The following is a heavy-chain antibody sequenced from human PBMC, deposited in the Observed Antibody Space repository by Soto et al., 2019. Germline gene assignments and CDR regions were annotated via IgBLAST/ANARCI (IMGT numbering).Heavy chain of an antibody. CDR3: AKDWGGNYYDSSGYYLFGDS. V-gene: IGHV3-23*01. D-gene: IGHD3-22*01. CDR1: GFTFSSYA. Sequence: EVQLLESGGGLVQPGGSLRLSCAASGFTFSSYAMSWVRQAPGKGLEWVSAISGSGGSTYYADSVKGRFTISRDNSKNTLYLQMNSLRAEDTAVYYCAKDWGGNYYDSSGYYLFGDSWGQGTLVTVSS. J-gene: IGHJ4*02. CDR2: ISGSGGST.